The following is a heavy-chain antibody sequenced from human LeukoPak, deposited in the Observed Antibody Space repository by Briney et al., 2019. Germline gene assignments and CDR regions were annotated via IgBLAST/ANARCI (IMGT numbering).Heavy chain of an antibody. Sequence: GGSLRLSCAASGFTFSDAWMSWVRQAPGKGLEWVGRIKSKTNGETTDYAAPVKGRFTISRDDSKNTLYLQMNSLRAEDTAVYYCARDPPPYYYDSSGYYPRFDYWGQGTLVTVSS. D-gene: IGHD3-22*01. CDR3: ARDPPPYYYDSSGYYPRFDY. J-gene: IGHJ4*02. V-gene: IGHV3-15*01. CDR1: GFTFSDAW. CDR2: IKSKTNGETT.